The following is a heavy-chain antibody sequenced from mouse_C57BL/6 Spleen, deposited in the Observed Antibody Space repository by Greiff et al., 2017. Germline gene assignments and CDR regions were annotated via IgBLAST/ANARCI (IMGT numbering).Heavy chain of an antibody. CDR3: AREEHYYAMDY. V-gene: IGHV1-80*01. J-gene: IGHJ4*01. CDR2: IYPGDGDT. Sequence: QVQLQQSGAELVKPGASVKISCKASGYAFSSYWMNWVKQRPGKGLEWIGQIYPGDGDTNYNGKFKGKATLTADKSSSTAYMQLSSLTSEDSAVYFCAREEHYYAMDYWGQGTSVTVSS. CDR1: GYAFSSYW.